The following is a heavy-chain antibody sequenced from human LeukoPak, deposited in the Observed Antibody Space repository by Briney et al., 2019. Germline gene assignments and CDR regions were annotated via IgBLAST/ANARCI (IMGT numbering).Heavy chain of an antibody. Sequence: SETLSLTCAVYGGSFSGYYWSWIRQPPGKGLEWIGEINHSGSTNYNPSLKSRVTISVDTSKNQFSLKLSSVTAADTAVYYCARVLGSSFDYWSQVTLVTVSS. CDR1: GGSFSGYY. V-gene: IGHV4-34*01. CDR2: INHSGST. J-gene: IGHJ4*02. D-gene: IGHD3-3*02. CDR3: ARVLGSSFDY.